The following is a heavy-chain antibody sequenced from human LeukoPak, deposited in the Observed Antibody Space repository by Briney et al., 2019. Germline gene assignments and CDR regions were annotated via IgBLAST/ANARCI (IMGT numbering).Heavy chain of an antibody. J-gene: IGHJ4*02. V-gene: IGHV1-8*01. CDR3: AARGASSSSLRPLDY. CDR2: MNPNSGNT. Sequence: ASVKVSCKASGYTFTSYDINWVRQATGQGPEWMGWMNPNSGNTGYAQKFQGRVTMTRNTSISTAYMELSTLRSEDTAVNYCAARGASSSSLRPLDYWGQGTLVTVSS. CDR1: GYTFTSYD. D-gene: IGHD6-6*01.